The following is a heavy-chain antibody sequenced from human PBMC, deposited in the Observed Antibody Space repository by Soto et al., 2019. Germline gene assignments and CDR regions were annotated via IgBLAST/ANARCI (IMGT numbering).Heavy chain of an antibody. CDR3: ARGYSSGWYCGY. J-gene: IGHJ4*02. CDR1: GGTFSSYA. D-gene: IGHD6-19*01. Sequence: GASVKVSCKASGGTFSSYAISWVRQAPGQGLEWMGGIIPIFGTANYAQKFQGRATITADESTSTAYMELSSLRSEDTAVYYCARGYSSGWYCGYWGQGTLVTVSS. V-gene: IGHV1-69*13. CDR2: IIPIFGTA.